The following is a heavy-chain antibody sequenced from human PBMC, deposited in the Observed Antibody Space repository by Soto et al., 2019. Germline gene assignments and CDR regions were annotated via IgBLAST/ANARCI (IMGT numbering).Heavy chain of an antibody. Sequence: ASVKVSCKASGYTFTSYAMHWVRQAPGQRLEWMGWINAGNGNTKYSQKFQGRVTITRDTSASTAYMELSSLRSEDTAVYYCAREGTEMATITAEYYYYYYGMDVWGQGTTVTVSS. D-gene: IGHD5-12*01. CDR2: INAGNGNT. CDR3: AREGTEMATITAEYYYYYYGMDV. J-gene: IGHJ6*02. CDR1: GYTFTSYA. V-gene: IGHV1-3*01.